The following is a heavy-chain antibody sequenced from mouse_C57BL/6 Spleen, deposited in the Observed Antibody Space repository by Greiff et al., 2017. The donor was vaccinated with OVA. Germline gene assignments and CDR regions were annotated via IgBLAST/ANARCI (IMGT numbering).Heavy chain of an antibody. V-gene: IGHV10-3*01. J-gene: IGHJ4*01. CDR2: IRSKSSNYAT. D-gene: IGHD1-1*01. Sequence: EVKVVESGGGLVQPKGSLKLSCAASGFTFNTYAMHWVRQAPGKGLEWVARIRSKSSNYATYYADSVKDRFTISRDDSQSMLYLQMNNLKTEDTAMYYCVRDKEDYYGSSYVAMDYWGQGTSVTVSS. CDR3: VRDKEDYYGSSYVAMDY. CDR1: GFTFNTYA.